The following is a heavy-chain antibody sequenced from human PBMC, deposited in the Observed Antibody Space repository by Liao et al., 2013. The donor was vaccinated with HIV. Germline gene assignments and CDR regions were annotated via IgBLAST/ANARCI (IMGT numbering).Heavy chain of an antibody. D-gene: IGHD6-19*01. J-gene: IGHJ4*02. CDR1: GGSFSGYY. CDR2: INHSGST. Sequence: QVQLQQWGAGLLKPSETLSLTCAVYGGSFSGYYWSWIRQPPGKGLEWIGEINHSGSTNYNPSLKSRVTISVDTSKNQFSLKLSSVTAADTAVYYCARGSGGWYNYWGQGNPWSPSPQ. V-gene: IGHV4-34*01. CDR3: ARGSGGWYNY.